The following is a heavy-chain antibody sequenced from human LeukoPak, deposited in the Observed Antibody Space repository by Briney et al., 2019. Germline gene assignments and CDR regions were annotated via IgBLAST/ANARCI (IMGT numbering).Heavy chain of an antibody. CDR3: ARDYGEWLVPSS. V-gene: IGHV4-34*01. Sequence: PSETLSLTCAVYAGSFSTYFWSWIRQAQGKGLEWIGEIRQSGGTNYNPSLKSRLTISVDTSKNQFSLKLNSVTAADTAVYYCARDYGEWLVPSSWGQGTVVTVSS. CDR2: IRQSGGT. D-gene: IGHD6-19*01. J-gene: IGHJ5*02. CDR1: AGSFSTYF.